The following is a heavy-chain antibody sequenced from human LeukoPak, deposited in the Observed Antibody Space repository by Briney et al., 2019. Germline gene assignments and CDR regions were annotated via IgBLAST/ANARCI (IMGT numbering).Heavy chain of an antibody. J-gene: IGHJ5*02. CDR3: ARHRPGERRFGP. D-gene: IGHD3-16*01. Sequence: PSETLSLTCAVSGGSIRNDYWSWIRQPPGKGLEWIAYINYSGSTNYNPSLESRVTISVDTSKNLFSLKFTSVTAADTAVYYCARHRPGERRFGPWGQGTLVTVSS. CDR1: GGSIRNDY. CDR2: INYSGST. V-gene: IGHV4-59*08.